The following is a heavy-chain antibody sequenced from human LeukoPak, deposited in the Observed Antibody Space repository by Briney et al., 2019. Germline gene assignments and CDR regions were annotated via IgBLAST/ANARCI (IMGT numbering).Heavy chain of an antibody. CDR1: GYSISSYY. V-gene: IGHV4-59*01. Sequence: SETLSLTCTVSGYSISSYYWSWIRQPPGKGLEWIGYIYYSGSTNYNPSLKSRVTISVDTSKNQFSLKLSSVTAADTAVYYCARLSSSWSYYYYYYMDVWAKGPRSPSP. CDR3: ARLSSSWSYYYYYYMDV. D-gene: IGHD6-13*01. CDR2: IYYSGST. J-gene: IGHJ6*03.